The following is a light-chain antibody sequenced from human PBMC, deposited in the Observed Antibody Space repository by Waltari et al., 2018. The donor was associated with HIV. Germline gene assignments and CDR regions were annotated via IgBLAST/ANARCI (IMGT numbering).Light chain of an antibody. Sequence: DLQMTQSPSTLSAPVGDTVTITCRASQSISTWLAWYQQKPGKAPRLLIYRASSLQSGVPSRFSGSGSETEFTLTINSLQPDDFATYYCQQYNTYSQTFGQGTKVDIK. J-gene: IGKJ1*01. CDR3: QQYNTYSQT. CDR2: RAS. CDR1: QSISTW. V-gene: IGKV1-5*03.